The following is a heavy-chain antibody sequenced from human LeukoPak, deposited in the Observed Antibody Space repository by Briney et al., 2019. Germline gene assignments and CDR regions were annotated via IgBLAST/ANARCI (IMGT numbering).Heavy chain of an antibody. CDR2: ISYDENND. D-gene: IGHD1-26*01. V-gene: IGHV3-30*04. Sequence: GGSLRLSCAGTGFTFSTYAMHWVRQAPGNGLEWVAVISYDENNDYYADSVKGRFTISRDNSKDTVDLQMNSLRLEDTAVYYCAKAREWELLAPFDYWGQGTLVTVSS. CDR3: AKAREWELLAPFDY. J-gene: IGHJ4*02. CDR1: GFTFSTYA.